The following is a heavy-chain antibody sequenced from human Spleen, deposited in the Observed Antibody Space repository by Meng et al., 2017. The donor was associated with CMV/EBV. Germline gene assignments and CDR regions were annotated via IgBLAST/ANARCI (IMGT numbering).Heavy chain of an antibody. CDR1: YLITSYD. CDR3: ARTQSYYGSGTYNWFDP. Sequence: YLITSYDINWVGQDTGQGLEWMGWMKPNSGQTGYAKEFQGRVSFTRNTSMRTAYMELSSLRSEDTAVYFCARTQSYYGSGTYNWFDPWGQGTLVTVSS. J-gene: IGHJ5*02. CDR2: MKPNSGQT. V-gene: IGHV1-8*01. D-gene: IGHD3-10*01.